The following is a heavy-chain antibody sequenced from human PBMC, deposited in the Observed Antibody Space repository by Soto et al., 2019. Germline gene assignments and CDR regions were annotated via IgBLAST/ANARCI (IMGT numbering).Heavy chain of an antibody. J-gene: IGHJ4*02. CDR3: ARDGQQLD. CDR1: GFTFSSYA. Sequence: QVQLVESGGGVVQPGRSLRLSCAASGFTFSSYAMHWVRQAPGKGLEWVAVISYDGSNKYYADSVKGRFTISRDNSKNTLYLQLNSLRAEDTAVYDCARDGQQLDWGQVTLVTVSS. V-gene: IGHV3-30-3*01. CDR2: ISYDGSNK. D-gene: IGHD6-13*01.